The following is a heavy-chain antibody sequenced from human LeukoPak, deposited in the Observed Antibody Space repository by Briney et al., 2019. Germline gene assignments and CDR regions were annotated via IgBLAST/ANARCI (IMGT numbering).Heavy chain of an antibody. CDR3: AKGSRYCSSTSCFYYYYYMDV. J-gene: IGHJ6*03. CDR2: ISGSGVST. Sequence: GGSLRLSCAASGFTFSSYVLSWVRQAPGKGLEWVSGISGSGVSTYYADSVRGRFTISRDNSKNTLYLQMNSLRAEDTAVYYCAKGSRYCSSTSCFYYYYYMDVWGKGTTVTVSS. V-gene: IGHV3-23*01. CDR1: GFTFSSYV. D-gene: IGHD2-2*01.